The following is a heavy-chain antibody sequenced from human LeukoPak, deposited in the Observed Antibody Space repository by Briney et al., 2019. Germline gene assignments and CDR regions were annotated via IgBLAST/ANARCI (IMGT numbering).Heavy chain of an antibody. CDR3: AKGYFGSGNYYTPDY. CDR2: ISGGGGT. V-gene: IGHV3-23*01. J-gene: IGHJ4*02. CDR1: GFTFSSYA. Sequence: GGSLRLSCAASGFTFSSYAMSWVRQAPGKGLGWVSAISGGGGTYYAESVQGRFTISRDNSKNSLYLQMNSLRAEDTAVYYCAKGYFGSGNYYTPDYWGQGTLVTVSS. D-gene: IGHD3-10*01.